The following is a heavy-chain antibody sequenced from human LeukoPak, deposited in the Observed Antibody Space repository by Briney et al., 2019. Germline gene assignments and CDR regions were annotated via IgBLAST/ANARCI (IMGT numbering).Heavy chain of an antibody. J-gene: IGHJ3*02. V-gene: IGHV4-34*01. CDR3: AREGYNWNYVRAFDI. D-gene: IGHD1-7*01. CDR1: GGSFSGYY. CDR2: INHSGST. Sequence: PSETLSLTCAVCGGSFSGYYWSWIRQPPGKGLEWIGEINHSGSTNYNPSLKSRVTISVDTSKNQFSLKLSSVTAADTAVYYCAREGYNWNYVRAFDIWGQGTMVTVSS.